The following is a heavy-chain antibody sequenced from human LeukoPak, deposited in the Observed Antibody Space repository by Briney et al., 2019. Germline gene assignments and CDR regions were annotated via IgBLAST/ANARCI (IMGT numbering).Heavy chain of an antibody. J-gene: IGHJ6*03. D-gene: IGHD6-6*01. Sequence: GGSLRLSCVVPGFTFSSYAMSWIRQAPGKGLEWVSYISSSGSTIYYADSVKGRFTISRDNAKNPLYLQMNSLRAEDTAVYYCAREGLYSSSSGGYYYMDVWGKGTTVTVSS. V-gene: IGHV3-11*01. CDR1: GFTFSSYA. CDR2: ISSSGSTI. CDR3: AREGLYSSSSGGYYYMDV.